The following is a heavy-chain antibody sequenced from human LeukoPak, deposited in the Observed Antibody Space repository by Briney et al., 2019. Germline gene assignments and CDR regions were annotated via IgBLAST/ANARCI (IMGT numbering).Heavy chain of an antibody. J-gene: IGHJ5*02. D-gene: IGHD1-26*01. CDR1: GGSISSSSYY. CDR2: IPYSGSP. CDR3: ARHHIVGALGWFDP. Sequence: SETLSLTCTVSGGSISSSSYYWGWIRQPPGKGLEWLGNIPYSGSPYYNPSLKSRVTISVDTSKNQFSLNLSSVAAADTAVYYCARHHIVGALGWFDPWGEGTLVTVSS. V-gene: IGHV4-39*01.